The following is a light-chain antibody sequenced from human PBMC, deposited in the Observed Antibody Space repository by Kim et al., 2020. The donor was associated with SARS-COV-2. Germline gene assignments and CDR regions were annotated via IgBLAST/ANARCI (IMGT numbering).Light chain of an antibody. CDR1: QTVNNNY. J-gene: IGKJ2*03. CDR3: QQYGTSVLYS. CDR2: GAS. V-gene: IGKV3-20*01. Sequence: PWERATLSCRASQTVNNNYLAWYQQKPGQTPRLLIYGASSRATGIPDRFSGSGSGTDFTLTISRLEPEDFAVYYCQQYGTSVLYSFGQGTKLEI.